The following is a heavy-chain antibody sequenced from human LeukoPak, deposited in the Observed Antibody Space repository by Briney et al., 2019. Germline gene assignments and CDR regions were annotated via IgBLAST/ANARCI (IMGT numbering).Heavy chain of an antibody. CDR1: GYTFTGYY. V-gene: IGHV1-2*06. D-gene: IGHD1-1*01. J-gene: IGHJ5*02. CDR3: ARGRAGTNDDWFDP. CDR2: INPNSGGT. Sequence: GASVKVSCKASGYTFTGYYMHWVRQAPGQGLEWMGRINPNSGGTNYAQKFQGRVTMTRDTSISTAYMALSRVRSDDTAVYYCARGRAGTNDDWFDPWGQGTLVTVSS.